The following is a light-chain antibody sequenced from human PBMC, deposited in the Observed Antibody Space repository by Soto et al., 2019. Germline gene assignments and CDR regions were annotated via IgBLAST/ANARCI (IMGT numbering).Light chain of an antibody. V-gene: IGKV1-9*01. CDR2: GAS. Sequence: IQLTQSPSSLSASVGDRVTITCRASQGISSFLAWYQQKPGKAPKLLIYGASTSQSGVPSRFSGSGSGTDFTLTIGSLQPEDFATYYCLQLNSFPIPFGPGTKVDIK. CDR3: LQLNSFPIP. CDR1: QGISSF. J-gene: IGKJ3*01.